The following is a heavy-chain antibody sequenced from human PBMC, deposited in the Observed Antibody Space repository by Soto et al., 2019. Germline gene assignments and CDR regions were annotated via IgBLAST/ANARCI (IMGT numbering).Heavy chain of an antibody. D-gene: IGHD5-12*01. J-gene: IGHJ4*02. CDR2: IYYSGST. V-gene: IGHV4-59*01. Sequence: QVQLQESGPGLVKPSETLSLTCTVSGGSISSYYWSWIRQPPGKRLEWIGYIYYSGSTNYNPSLKRRVTISVATSKNQFSLELRSVTAADTAVYYCARDSVGSGYDWGQGTLVTVSS. CDR3: ARDSVGSGYD. CDR1: GGSISSYY.